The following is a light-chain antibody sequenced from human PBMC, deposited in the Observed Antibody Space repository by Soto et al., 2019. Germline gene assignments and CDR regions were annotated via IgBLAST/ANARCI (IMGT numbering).Light chain of an antibody. V-gene: IGKV3-15*01. CDR1: LSVSNN. Sequence: EIVMTQSPATLSVSPGERATLSCRASLSVSNNLAWYQKKPGQAPRLLIYGASTRATGIPARFSGSGSGTEFTLTISSLQSEDFAVYYCQQYNNWWTFGQGTKVEIK. J-gene: IGKJ1*01. CDR3: QQYNNWWT. CDR2: GAS.